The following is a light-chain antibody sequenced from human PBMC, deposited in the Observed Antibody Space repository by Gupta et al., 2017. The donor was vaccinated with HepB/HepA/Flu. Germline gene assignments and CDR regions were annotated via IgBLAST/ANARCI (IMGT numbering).Light chain of an antibody. CDR1: QSVSSSY. CDR2: GAS. Sequence: EIVLTQYPGPLSLSPGERATLSCRASQSVSSSYLAWYQQTPGQAPGLLIYGASSRDNGNADRFSGSGCGIDFTLTSSRREHEDFSVYYRQQDCSSFTFGGGTKVDIK. CDR3: QQDCSSFT. V-gene: IGKV3-20*01. J-gene: IGKJ4*01.